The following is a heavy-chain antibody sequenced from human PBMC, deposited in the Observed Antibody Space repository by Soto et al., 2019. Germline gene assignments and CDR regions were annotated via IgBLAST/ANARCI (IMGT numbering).Heavy chain of an antibody. CDR1: GGTFSSHT. V-gene: IGHV1-69*08. J-gene: IGHJ2*01. CDR2: IIPAIGTA. CDR3: ARPDFGDYWYFHL. D-gene: IGHD4-17*01. Sequence: QDQLVQSGAEVKKPGSSVKVSCKASGGTFSSHTFSWVRQAPGQGLEWMGRIIPAIGTATYAQKFQGRVTITADESATTVYMELNSLRSEDTAVYYCARPDFGDYWYFHLWCRGTLVTVSS.